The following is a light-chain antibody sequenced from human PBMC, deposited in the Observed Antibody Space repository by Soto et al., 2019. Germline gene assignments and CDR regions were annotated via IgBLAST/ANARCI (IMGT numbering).Light chain of an antibody. Sequence: EIVLTQSPGTLSLSPWERATLSCRASQSVSSTYLGWYQQKPGQAPRLLISGASSMATGIPDRFSGSGSGTDFTLTISRLAHEDVAVYYCQQYGSIPFTFGPGTKVDI. V-gene: IGKV3-20*01. J-gene: IGKJ3*01. CDR2: GAS. CDR1: QSVSSTY. CDR3: QQYGSIPFT.